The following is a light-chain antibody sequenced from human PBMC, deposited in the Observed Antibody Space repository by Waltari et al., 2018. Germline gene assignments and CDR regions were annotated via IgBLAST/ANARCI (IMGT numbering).Light chain of an antibody. V-gene: IGKV1-5*03. J-gene: IGKJ4*01. CDR3: QQYNVYSLT. CDR1: QSISNW. Sequence: DIQMTQSPSTLSASVGDRVTITCRASQSISNWLAWYQQKPGKAPKFLIYKTSNLESGVPSRFRGSVSGTEITLTLSSLQPDDFATYYCQQYNVYSLTFGGGTKVEIK. CDR2: KTS.